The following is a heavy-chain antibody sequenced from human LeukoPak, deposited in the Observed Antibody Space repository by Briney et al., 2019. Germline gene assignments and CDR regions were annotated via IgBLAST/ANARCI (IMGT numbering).Heavy chain of an antibody. CDR1: GGSFSGYY. CDR3: ARGSPVLRFLEWLLVGYMDV. D-gene: IGHD3-3*01. J-gene: IGHJ6*03. CDR2: INHSGST. V-gene: IGHV4-34*01. Sequence: PSETLSLTCAVYGGSFSGYYWSWIRQPPGKGLEWIGEINHSGSTNYNPSLKSRVTISVDTSKNQLSLKLSSVTAADTAVYYCARGSPVLRFLEWLLVGYMDVWGKGTTVTVSS.